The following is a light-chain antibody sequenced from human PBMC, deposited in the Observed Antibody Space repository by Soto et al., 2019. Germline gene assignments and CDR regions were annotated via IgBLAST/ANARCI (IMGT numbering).Light chain of an antibody. CDR3: HQYGSSLGT. V-gene: IGKV3-20*01. CDR2: DAV. J-gene: IGKJ2*01. Sequence: EIVLTQSPGTLSLSPGEGATLSCRASQRVTGTNLAWYQQRAGQAPRLLIYDAVRSATGIPDRFSGSGSGTDFTLTISRLEPEDFVVYYCHQYGSSLGTFGQGTKVEI. CDR1: QRVTGTN.